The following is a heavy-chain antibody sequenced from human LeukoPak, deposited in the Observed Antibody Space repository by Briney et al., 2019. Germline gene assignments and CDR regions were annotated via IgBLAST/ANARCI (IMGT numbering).Heavy chain of an antibody. Sequence: GASVKVSCKASGYTFTGYYMHWVRQAPGQGLEWMGRINPNSGGTNYAQKFLGRVTMTRDTSISTAYMELSRLRSDDTAVYYCARVGSAYYYDSSGYYGYWGQGTLVTVSS. J-gene: IGHJ4*02. D-gene: IGHD3-22*01. CDR1: GYTFTGYY. CDR3: ARVGSAYYYDSSGYYGY. V-gene: IGHV1-2*06. CDR2: INPNSGGT.